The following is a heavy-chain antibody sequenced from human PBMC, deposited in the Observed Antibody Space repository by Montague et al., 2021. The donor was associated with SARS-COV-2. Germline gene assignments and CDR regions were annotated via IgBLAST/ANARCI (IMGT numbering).Heavy chain of an antibody. J-gene: IGHJ6*02. D-gene: IGHD6-13*01. V-gene: IGHV4-39*01. CDR2: IYYSGST. Sequence: SETLSLTCTVSGGSISSSSYYWGWIRQPPGKGLEWIGSIYYSGSTYYNPSLKSRVTISVDTSKNQFSLKLSSVTAADTAVYYCASEGVEYSSSWYARYYYYGMDVWGQGTTVTASS. CDR3: ASEGVEYSSSWYARYYYYGMDV. CDR1: GGSISSSSYY.